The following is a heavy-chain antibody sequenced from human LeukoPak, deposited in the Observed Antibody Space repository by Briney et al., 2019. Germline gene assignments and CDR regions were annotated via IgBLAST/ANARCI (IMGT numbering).Heavy chain of an antibody. CDR3: ARDVNWGFDY. J-gene: IGHJ4*02. Sequence: AGGSLRLSCAASGFTFSNYWLTWVRQAPGQGLEWVANIKQDGSEKHYVDSVKGRFTISRDNAKNSLYLQMNGLRAEDTAFYYCARDVNWGFDYWGQGALVTVSS. CDR1: GFTFSNYW. CDR2: IKQDGSEK. D-gene: IGHD7-27*01. V-gene: IGHV3-7*01.